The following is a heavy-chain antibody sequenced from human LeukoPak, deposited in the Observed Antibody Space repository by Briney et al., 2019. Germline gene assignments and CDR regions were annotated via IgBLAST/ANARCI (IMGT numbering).Heavy chain of an antibody. J-gene: IGHJ1*01. V-gene: IGHV3-33*01. Sequence: GGSLRLSCAASGFTFSSYGMHWVHQAPGKGLEWVAVIWYDGSNKYYADSVKGRFTISRDNSKNTLYLQMNSLRAEDTAVYYCAGDPGIQLWLGGFYFQHWGQGTLVTVSS. D-gene: IGHD5-18*01. CDR3: AGDPGIQLWLGGFYFQH. CDR2: IWYDGSNK. CDR1: GFTFSSYG.